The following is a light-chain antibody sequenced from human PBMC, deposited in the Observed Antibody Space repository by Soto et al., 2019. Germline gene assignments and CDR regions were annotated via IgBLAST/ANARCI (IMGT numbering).Light chain of an antibody. V-gene: IGLV2-11*01. Sequence: QSALTQPRSVSGSPGQSVTISCTGTSSDVGGYNYVSWYQQHPGKAPKLMIYDVSTRPSGVPDRFSGSKSGSTASLTISGLQAEDEADYYCCSYAGSYTVVFGGGTKLTVL. CDR3: CSYAGSYTVV. CDR2: DVS. CDR1: SSDVGGYNY. J-gene: IGLJ2*01.